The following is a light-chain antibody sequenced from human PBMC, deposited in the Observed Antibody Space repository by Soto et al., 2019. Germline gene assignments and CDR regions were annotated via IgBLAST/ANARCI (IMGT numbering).Light chain of an antibody. J-gene: IGKJ4*01. CDR1: QSVGTY. CDR2: GAS. V-gene: IGKV3-20*01. CDR3: QQYVSIPLT. Sequence: EIVLTQSPGTLSLSPGERATLSCRASQSVGTYLAWYQQKPGQAPRLLIYGASSRASGIPDRFSGSGSATDFTLTISRLEPEDLAVYHCQQYVSIPLTFGGGTKVDIK.